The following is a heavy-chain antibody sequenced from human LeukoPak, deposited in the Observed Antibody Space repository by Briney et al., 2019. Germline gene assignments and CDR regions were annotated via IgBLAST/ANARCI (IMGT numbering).Heavy chain of an antibody. CDR1: DGSISSGSYY. J-gene: IGHJ4*02. CDR3: ARDSGYYDSSGYRIDY. D-gene: IGHD3-22*01. Sequence: PSQTLSLTCTVSDGSISSGSYYWSWIRQPAGKGLEWIGRIYTSGSTNYNPSLKSRVTISVDTSKNQFSLKLSSVTAADTAVYYCARDSGYYDSSGYRIDYWGQGTLVTVSS. CDR2: IYTSGST. V-gene: IGHV4-61*02.